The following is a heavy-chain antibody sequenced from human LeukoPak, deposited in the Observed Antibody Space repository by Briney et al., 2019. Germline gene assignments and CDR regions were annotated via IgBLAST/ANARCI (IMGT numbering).Heavy chain of an antibody. J-gene: IGHJ4*01. Sequence: SETLSLTCTVSGGPISSSSDYWRWIRQPPGKGLEWIGSIYYSGSTYYNPSLKSRVTISVDTSKNQFSLKLSSVTAADTAVYYCARHRWELSAYFDYWGNRMLVSVSS. CDR3: ARHRWELSAYFDY. CDR2: IYYSGST. V-gene: IGHV4-39*01. CDR1: GGPISSSSDY. D-gene: IGHD1-26*01.